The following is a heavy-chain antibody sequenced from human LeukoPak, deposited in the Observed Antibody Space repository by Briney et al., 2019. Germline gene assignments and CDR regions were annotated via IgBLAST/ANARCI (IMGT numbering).Heavy chain of an antibody. CDR2: INPNSGGT. Sequence: ASVKVSCKASGYTFTSYYMHWVRQAPGQGLEWMGWINPNSGGTNYAQKFQGRVTMTRDTSISTAYMELSRLRSDDTAVYYCARDPYYYDSSGYKPLDYWGQGTLVTVSS. CDR1: GYTFTSYY. V-gene: IGHV1-2*02. CDR3: ARDPYYYDSSGYKPLDY. J-gene: IGHJ4*02. D-gene: IGHD3-22*01.